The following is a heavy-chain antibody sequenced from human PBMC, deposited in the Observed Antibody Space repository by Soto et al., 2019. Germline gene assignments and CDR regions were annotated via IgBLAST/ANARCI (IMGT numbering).Heavy chain of an antibody. V-gene: IGHV2-5*02. CDR1: GFSLSTSGVG. J-gene: IGHJ5*02. CDR3: AQPNSDHSGSYCGFGPWFDP. CDR2: IYWDDDK. Sequence: QITLKESGPTLVKPTQTLTLTCTFSGFSLSTSGVGVGWIRQPPGKALEWLALIYWDDDKRYSPSLKSSLTITKETYKNKVVLTMTSIGPEDTASYYCAQPNSDHSGSYCGFGPWFDPWGQGTQVTDAS. D-gene: IGHD1-26*01.